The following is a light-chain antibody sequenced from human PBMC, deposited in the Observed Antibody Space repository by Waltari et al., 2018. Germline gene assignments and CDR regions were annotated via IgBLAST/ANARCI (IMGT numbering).Light chain of an antibody. CDR3: QQTYSTFKT. V-gene: IGKV1-39*01. CDR1: QRILIY. CDR2: GAS. J-gene: IGKJ2*01. Sequence: TWRACQRILIYLNWFQQKPGKAPELLIYGASRLQSGVAPRFSASGSGTDFTLTIDNLQLEDIGTYFCQQTYSTFKTFGQGTRVDIK.